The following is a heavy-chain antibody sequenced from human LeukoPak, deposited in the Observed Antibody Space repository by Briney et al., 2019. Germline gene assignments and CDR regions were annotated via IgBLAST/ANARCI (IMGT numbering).Heavy chain of an antibody. V-gene: IGHV3-23*01. CDR1: GFTFRSHA. CDR2: IDGNGGDT. D-gene: IGHD3-10*01. J-gene: IGHJ4*02. CDR3: ARDFYGSGSYYTVAFDS. Sequence: GGSLRLSCAASGFTFRSHAMSWVRQAPGRGLEWVASIDGNGGDTYYADSVKGRFPISRDHSKNTVYLQMNSLSAGDTAVYYCARDFYGSGSYYTVAFDSWGQGTLVTVSS.